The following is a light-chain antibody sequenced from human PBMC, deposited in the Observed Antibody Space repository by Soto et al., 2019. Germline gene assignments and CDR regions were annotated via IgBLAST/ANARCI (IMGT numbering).Light chain of an antibody. CDR2: GNS. Sequence: QSVLTQPPSVSGAPGQRVTIPCTGSGSNIGAGYEVHWYQQLPGTAPKLLIYGNSNRPSGVPDRFSGSKSGSSASLAISGLQAEDEADYYCQSHDSSLSAYYVFGTGTKVT. CDR1: GSNIGAGYE. J-gene: IGLJ1*01. V-gene: IGLV1-40*01. CDR3: QSHDSSLSAYYV.